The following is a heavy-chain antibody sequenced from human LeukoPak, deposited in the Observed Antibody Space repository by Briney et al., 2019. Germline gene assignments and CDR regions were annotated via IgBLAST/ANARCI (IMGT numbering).Heavy chain of an antibody. V-gene: IGHV3-7*01. CDR1: GFTFSSYW. Sequence: GGSLRLSCAASGFTFSSYWMSWVRQAPGKGLEWVSNIKQDGSEKYYVDSVKGRFTISRDNAKNTLYLQMNSLRAEDTAVYYCAREGRFGEYLDYWGQGTLVTVSS. D-gene: IGHD3-10*01. J-gene: IGHJ4*02. CDR2: IKQDGSEK. CDR3: AREGRFGEYLDY.